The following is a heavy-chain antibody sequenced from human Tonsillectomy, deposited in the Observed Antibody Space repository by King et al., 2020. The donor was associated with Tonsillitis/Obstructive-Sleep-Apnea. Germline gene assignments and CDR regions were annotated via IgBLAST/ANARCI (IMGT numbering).Heavy chain of an antibody. CDR2: IDPSDYYT. CDR1: GYSFTNYW. CDR3: ARPNYGSVSNYAFDI. Sequence: VQLVESGAEVKKPGESLRISCKGSGYSFTNYWIDWVRQMPGKGLEWVGRIDPSDYYTNYSPAFQGHVTISADKSIRTAYLQLNSLKASDTAMYYCARPNYGSVSNYAFDIWGQGTMVTVSS. J-gene: IGHJ3*02. V-gene: IGHV5-10-1*01. D-gene: IGHD3-10*01.